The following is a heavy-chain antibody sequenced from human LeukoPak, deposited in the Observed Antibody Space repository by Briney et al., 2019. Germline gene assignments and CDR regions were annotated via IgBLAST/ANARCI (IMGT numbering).Heavy chain of an antibody. J-gene: IGHJ5*02. CDR1: GGSFSGYY. CDR3: ARRNYYDSSGIGGFDP. CDR2: INHSGST. D-gene: IGHD3-22*01. Sequence: SETLSLTCAVYGGSFSGYYWSWIRQPPGKGLEWIGEINHSGSTNYNPSLKSRVTISVDTSKNQFSLKLSSVTAADTAVYYCARRNYYDSSGIGGFDPWGQGTLVTVSS. V-gene: IGHV4-34*01.